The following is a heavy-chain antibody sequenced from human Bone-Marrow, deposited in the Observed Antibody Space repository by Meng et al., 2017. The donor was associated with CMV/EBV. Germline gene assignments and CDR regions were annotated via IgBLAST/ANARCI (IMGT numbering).Heavy chain of an antibody. CDR3: AHGSPGWYAFDP. J-gene: IGHJ5*02. CDR2: IYWDDDK. D-gene: IGHD2-15*01. CDR1: GFSLSTSGVG. V-gene: IGHV2-5*02. Sequence: QITLKESGPTLVTPPQTLTLTCTFSGFSLSTSGVGVGWIRQPPGKALEWLALIYWDDDKRYSPSLKSRLTITKDTSKNQVVLTMTNMDPVDTATYYCAHGSPGWYAFDPWGQGPLGTVAS.